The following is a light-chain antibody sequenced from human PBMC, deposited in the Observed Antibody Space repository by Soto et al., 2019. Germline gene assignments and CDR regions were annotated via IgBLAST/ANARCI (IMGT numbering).Light chain of an antibody. CDR3: QQYHRYST. CDR2: KAS. J-gene: IGKJ1*01. V-gene: IGKV1-5*03. CDR1: QTISSW. Sequence: DIQMTQSPSTLSGSVGARVTITCRASQTISSWLAWYQQKPGKAPKLLIYKASSLESGVPSRFSGSASGTEFTLTISNLESEDFASYYCQQYHRYSTFGQGTKVDIK.